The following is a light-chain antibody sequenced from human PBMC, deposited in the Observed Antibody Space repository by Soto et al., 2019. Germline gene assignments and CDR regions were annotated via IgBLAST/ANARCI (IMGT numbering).Light chain of an antibody. J-gene: IGLJ3*02. CDR2: GSS. V-gene: IGLV1-40*01. CDR1: SSNLGARYD. Sequence: QTVVTQPPTVSGAPGQTVTISCTGSSSNLGARYDVHWYQQVPGKAPKLLIFGSSDRASGVPDRFSGSKSGTSASLAITGLQADDEATYFCQSYDKSLSGSVFGGGTKLTVL. CDR3: QSYDKSLSGSV.